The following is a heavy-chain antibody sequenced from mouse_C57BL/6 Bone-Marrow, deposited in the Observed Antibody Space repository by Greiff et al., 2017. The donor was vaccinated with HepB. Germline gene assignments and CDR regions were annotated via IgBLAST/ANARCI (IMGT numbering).Heavy chain of an antibody. V-gene: IGHV5-4*01. J-gene: IGHJ2*01. D-gene: IGHD3-1*01. CDR3: ARDLGDGYFDY. CDR2: ISDGGSYT. Sequence: EVHLVESGGGLVKPGGSLKLSCAASGFTFSSYAMSWVRQTPEKRLEWVATISDGGSYTYYPDNVKGRFTISRDNAKNNRYLQMSHLKSEDTAMYYCARDLGDGYFDYWGQGTTLTVSS. CDR1: GFTFSSYA.